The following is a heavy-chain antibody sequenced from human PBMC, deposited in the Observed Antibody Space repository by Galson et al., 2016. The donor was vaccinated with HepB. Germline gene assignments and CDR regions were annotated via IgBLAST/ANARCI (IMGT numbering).Heavy chain of an antibody. CDR2: ISYDGKNK. J-gene: IGHJ6*02. D-gene: IGHD4-17*01. CDR3: AKQGLNSHGHGVYGMDV. CDR1: GFIFSTYG. V-gene: IGHV3-30*18. Sequence: SLRLSCAASGFIFSTYGMHWVRQAPGKGLEWMAVISYDGKNKKYVDSVNGRFTVSRGNSKDTLYLQMNSLRAEDSAVYYCAKQGLNSHGHGVYGMDVWGQGTTVTVSS.